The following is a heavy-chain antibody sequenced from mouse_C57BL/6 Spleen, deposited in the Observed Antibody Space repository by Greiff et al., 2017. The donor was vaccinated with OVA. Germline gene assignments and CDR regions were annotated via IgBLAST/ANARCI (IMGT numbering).Heavy chain of an antibody. V-gene: IGHV1-53*01. CDR1: GYTFTSYW. J-gene: IGHJ3*01. Sequence: QVQLQQPGTELVKPGASVKLSCKASGYTFTSYWMHWVKQRPGQGLEWIGNINPSNGGTNYNEKFKSTATLTVDKSSSTAYMQLSSLTSEDSAVYYCARGGSTMVTWFAYWGQGTLVTVSA. CDR2: INPSNGGT. D-gene: IGHD2-2*01. CDR3: ARGGSTMVTWFAY.